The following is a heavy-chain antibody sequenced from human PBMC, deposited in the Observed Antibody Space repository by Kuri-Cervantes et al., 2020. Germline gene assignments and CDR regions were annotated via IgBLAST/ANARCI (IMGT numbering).Heavy chain of an antibody. J-gene: IGHJ4*02. CDR3: ARRTDSESYDYFDY. D-gene: IGHD1-26*01. CDR1: GFSLSNARMG. CDR2: IFSNDEK. V-gene: IGHV2-26*01. Sequence: SGPTLVKPTETLTLTCTVSGFSLSNARMGVSWIRQPPGKALEWLAHIFSNDEKSYSTSLKSRLTISKDTSKSQVVLTMTNMDPVDTATYYCARRTDSESYDYFDYWGQGTLVTVSS.